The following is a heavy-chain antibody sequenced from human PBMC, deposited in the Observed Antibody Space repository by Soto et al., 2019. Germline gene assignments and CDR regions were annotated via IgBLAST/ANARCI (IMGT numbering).Heavy chain of an antibody. CDR1: GYTFSNFW. D-gene: IGHD2-2*01. CDR2: INSDGSST. J-gene: IGHJ5*02. V-gene: IGHV3-74*03. CDR3: TRAAWDCTSASCLINH. Sequence: PGGSLRLSCAASGYTFSNFWMHWVRQVPGKGLVWVSRINSDGSSTTYADSVKGRFTISRDNAKNTLFLQMNSLRVEDTAVYYCTRAAWDCTSASCLINHWGQGTQVTSPQ.